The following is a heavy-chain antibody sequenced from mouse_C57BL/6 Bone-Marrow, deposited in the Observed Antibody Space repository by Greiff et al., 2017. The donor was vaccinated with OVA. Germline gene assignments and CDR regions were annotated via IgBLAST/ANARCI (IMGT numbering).Heavy chain of an antibody. CDR1: GYTFTSYW. J-gene: IGHJ2*01. D-gene: IGHD3-2*02. CDR2: INPSSGYT. CDR3: ARDSSGPYFDY. Sequence: VKLMESGAELAKPGASVKLSCKASGYTFTSYWMHWVKQRPGQGLEWIGYINPSSGYTKYNQKFKDKATFTADKSSSTAYMQLSSLTYEDSAVYYCARDSSGPYFDYWGQGTTLTVSS. V-gene: IGHV1-7*01.